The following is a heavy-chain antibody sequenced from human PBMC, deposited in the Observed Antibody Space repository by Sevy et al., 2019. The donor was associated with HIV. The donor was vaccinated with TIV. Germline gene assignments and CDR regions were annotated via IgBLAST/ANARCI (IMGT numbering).Heavy chain of an antibody. V-gene: IGHV3-21*01. CDR1: GFTFSSYS. Sequence: GGSLRLSCAASGFTFSSYSMNWVRQAPGKGLEWVSSISSSSSYIYYADSVKGRFTISRDNAKNSLYLQMNSLRAEDTAVYYCAREDDTDAFHIWGQGTMVTVSS. CDR3: AREDDTDAFHI. J-gene: IGHJ3*02. CDR2: ISSSSSYI.